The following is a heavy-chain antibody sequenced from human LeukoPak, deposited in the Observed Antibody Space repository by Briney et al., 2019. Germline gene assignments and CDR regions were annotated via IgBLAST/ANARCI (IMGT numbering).Heavy chain of an antibody. D-gene: IGHD5-12*01. J-gene: IGHJ4*02. V-gene: IGHV1-18*01. CDR3: ARDSSPIGYSGYDLFDY. CDR1: GYTFTSYG. Sequence: ASVRVSCKASGYTFTSYGISWVRQAPGQGLEWMGWISAYNGNTNYAQKLQGRVTMTTDTSTSTAYMELRSLRSDDTAVYYCARDSSPIGYSGYDLFDYWGQGTLVTVSS. CDR2: ISAYNGNT.